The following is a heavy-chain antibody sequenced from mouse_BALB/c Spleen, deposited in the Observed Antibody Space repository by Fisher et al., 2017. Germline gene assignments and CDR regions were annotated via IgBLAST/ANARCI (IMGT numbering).Heavy chain of an antibody. V-gene: IGHV1S34*01. CDR3: ARRNALYAMDY. J-gene: IGHJ4*01. Sequence: KFKGKATFTVDTSSSTAYMQFNSLTSEDSAVYYCARRNALYAMDYWGQGTSVTVSS.